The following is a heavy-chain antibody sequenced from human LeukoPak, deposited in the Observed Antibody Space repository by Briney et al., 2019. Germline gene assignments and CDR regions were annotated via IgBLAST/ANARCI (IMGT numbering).Heavy chain of an antibody. CDR2: INHSGST. Sequence: PSETLSLTGAVYGGSFSGYCWSWIRQPPGKGLEWIGEINHSGSTNYNPSLKSRVTISVDTSKNQFSLKLSSVTAADTAVYYCARGLPSTTVVKRGAFDIWGQGTMVTVSS. J-gene: IGHJ3*02. D-gene: IGHD4-23*01. CDR1: GGSFSGYC. CDR3: ARGLPSTTVVKRGAFDI. V-gene: IGHV4-34*01.